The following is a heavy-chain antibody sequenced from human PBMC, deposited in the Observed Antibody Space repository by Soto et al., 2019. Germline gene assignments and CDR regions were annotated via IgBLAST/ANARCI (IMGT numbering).Heavy chain of an antibody. V-gene: IGHV4-34*01. CDR1: GVSFSGYY. Sequence: SETLSLTCAVYGVSFSGYYWSWIRQPPGKGLEWIGEINHSGSTNYNPSLKSRVTISVDTSKNQFSLKLSSVTAADTAVYYCARGQQPYYYMDVWGKGTTVTVSS. D-gene: IGHD6-13*01. CDR2: INHSGST. J-gene: IGHJ6*03. CDR3: ARGQQPYYYMDV.